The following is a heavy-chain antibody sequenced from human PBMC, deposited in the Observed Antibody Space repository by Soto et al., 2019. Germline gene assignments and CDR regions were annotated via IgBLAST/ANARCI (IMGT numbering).Heavy chain of an antibody. Sequence: QVQLQESGPGLVKPSQNLSLTCTVSGGSISSGAYYWSWIRQHPGKGLEWIGYIYYSGSTYYSPSLKSRLTISVDTSKNQFSLKLSSVTAADSAVYYCARGLVVAPIYSDSWGQGTLVTVSS. V-gene: IGHV4-31*03. CDR3: ARGLVVAPIYSDS. CDR1: GGSISSGAYY. D-gene: IGHD2-15*01. CDR2: IYYSGST. J-gene: IGHJ4*02.